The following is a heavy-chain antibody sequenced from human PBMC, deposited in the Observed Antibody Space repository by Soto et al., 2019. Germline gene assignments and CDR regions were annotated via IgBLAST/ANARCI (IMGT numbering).Heavy chain of an antibody. Sequence: SETLSLTCSISGGTIGDYYWSWIRQPPGKGLERLAYIYYPGKTDQNPSLERRVSISLGTSKNQFSLNLRSVTAADTAVYYCGRKHNRAGSFDSWGPGILFTVSS. CDR1: GGTIGDYY. CDR3: GRKHNRAGSFDS. CDR2: IYYPGKT. J-gene: IGHJ4*02. D-gene: IGHD2-21*01. V-gene: IGHV4-59*01.